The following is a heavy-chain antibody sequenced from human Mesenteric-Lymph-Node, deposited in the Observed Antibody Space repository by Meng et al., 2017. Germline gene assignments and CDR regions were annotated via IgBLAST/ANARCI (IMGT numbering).Heavy chain of an antibody. D-gene: IGHD6-19*01. CDR1: GYSISGGHC. V-gene: IGHV4-38-2*02. J-gene: IGHJ4*02. CDR2: IHHSGST. CDR3: ARQWRNYYFDY. Sequence: SETLSLTCNVAGYSISGGHCWGWIRQPPGKGLEWIGRIHHSGSTYYNPSLKSRVTISVDTSKNQFSLKLSSVTAADTAVYYCARQWRNYYFDYWGQGTLVTVSS.